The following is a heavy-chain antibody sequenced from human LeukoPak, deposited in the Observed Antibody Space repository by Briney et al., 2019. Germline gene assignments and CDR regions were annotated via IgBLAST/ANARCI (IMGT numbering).Heavy chain of an antibody. D-gene: IGHD3-22*01. V-gene: IGHV3-74*01. CDR3: ASAPSEIGGYYPEYFQH. Sequence: PGGSLRLSCAASVFTFSSYWMHWFRQAPGKGLVWVSRIKGDGTTNYADAVKRRFTISRDNAKNTVSLQINSLRAEDTGVYYCASAPSEIGGYYPEYFQHWGQGTLVTVSS. CDR2: IKGDGTT. J-gene: IGHJ1*01. CDR1: VFTFSSYW.